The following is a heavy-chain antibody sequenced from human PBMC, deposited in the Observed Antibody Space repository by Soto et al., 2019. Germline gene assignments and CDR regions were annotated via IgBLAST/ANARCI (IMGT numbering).Heavy chain of an antibody. CDR2: IYYSGST. CDR3: ARLKRGTGFDFRSEYFQH. CDR1: GGSISSGGYY. Sequence: SETLSLTCTVSGGSISSGGYYWSWIRQHPGKGLEWIGYIYYSGSTYYNPSLKSRVTISVDTSKNQFSLKLSSVTAADTAVYYCARLKRGTGFDFRSEYFQHWGQGTLVTVSS. D-gene: IGHD2-8*02. V-gene: IGHV4-31*03. J-gene: IGHJ1*01.